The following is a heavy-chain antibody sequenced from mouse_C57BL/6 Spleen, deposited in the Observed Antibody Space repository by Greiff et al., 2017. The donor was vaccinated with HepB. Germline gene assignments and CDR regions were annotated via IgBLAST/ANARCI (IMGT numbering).Heavy chain of an antibody. Sequence: EVQVVESGGGLVKPGGSLKLSCAASGFTFSDYGMHCVRQAPEKGLEWVAYISSGSSTIYYADTVKGRFTISRDNAKNTLFLQMTSLRSEDTAMYYCARTTTADYWGQGTTLTVSS. D-gene: IGHD1-2*01. CDR3: ARTTTADY. J-gene: IGHJ2*01. CDR1: GFTFSDYG. V-gene: IGHV5-17*01. CDR2: ISSGSSTI.